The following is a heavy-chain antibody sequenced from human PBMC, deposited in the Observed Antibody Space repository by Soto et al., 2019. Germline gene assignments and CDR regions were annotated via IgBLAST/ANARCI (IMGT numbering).Heavy chain of an antibody. D-gene: IGHD3-10*01. CDR2: INAGNGNT. J-gene: IGHJ5*02. Sequence: QVQLVQSGAEVKKPGASVKVSCKASGYTFTSYAMHWVRQAPGQRLEWMGWINAGNGNTKYSQKFKGRVTITRDTSESTAYMELSSLRSEDTAVYYCARGRGVLLWFGESKYQPEYNWFDPWGQGTLVTVSS. CDR3: ARGRGVLLWFGESKYQPEYNWFDP. CDR1: GYTFTSYA. V-gene: IGHV1-3*01.